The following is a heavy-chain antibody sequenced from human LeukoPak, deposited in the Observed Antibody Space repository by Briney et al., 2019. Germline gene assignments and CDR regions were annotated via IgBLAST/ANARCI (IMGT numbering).Heavy chain of an antibody. CDR3: ARDRAYCGGDCYLLYYYGMDV. D-gene: IGHD2-21*02. CDR1: GFTFSSNG. CDR2: IWNDGSNK. Sequence: AGSLSLSSAASGFTFSSNGRDWVRQAPGKGLKWGAVIWNDGSNKYYADSVKGRFTISRDNSKNTLYLQMNSLRAEDTAVYYCARDRAYCGGDCYLLYYYGMDVWGQGTTVTVSS. V-gene: IGHV3-33*01. J-gene: IGHJ6*02.